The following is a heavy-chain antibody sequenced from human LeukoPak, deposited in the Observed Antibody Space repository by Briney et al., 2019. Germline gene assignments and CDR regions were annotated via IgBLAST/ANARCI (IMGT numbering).Heavy chain of an antibody. CDR1: GGSFSGYY. D-gene: IGHD2-15*01. V-gene: IGHV4-34*01. J-gene: IGHJ4*02. CDR3: ARVVASTSIDS. CDR2: INHSGST. Sequence: KTSETLSLTCAVYGGSFSGYYWSWIRQPPGKGLEWIGEINHSGSTNYNPSLKSRVTLSVDPSKNRFSLKLTSVTAADTAIYYCARVVASTSIDSWGQGTLVTVSS.